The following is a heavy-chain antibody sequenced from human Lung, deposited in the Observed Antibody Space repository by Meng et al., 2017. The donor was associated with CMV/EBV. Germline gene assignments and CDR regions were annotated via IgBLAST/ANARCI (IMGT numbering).Heavy chain of an antibody. Sequence: QVPLPESRSAHVTPSDSLSLTCALSCASITNHHWWAWVRQPPGMWLEWIGAIPHRCSTAYNPSLKSRVSMSTDKSKNKFSLKLTSVTAAVPALYHCLRRSGGSVWGQGTLVTVSS. CDR2: IPHRCST. CDR3: LRRSGGSV. V-gene: IGHV4-4*02. D-gene: IGHD3-10*01. J-gene: IGHJ1*01. CDR1: CASITNHHW.